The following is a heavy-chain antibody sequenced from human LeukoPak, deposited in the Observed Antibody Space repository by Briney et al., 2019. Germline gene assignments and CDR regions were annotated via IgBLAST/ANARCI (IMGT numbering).Heavy chain of an antibody. Sequence: PSETLSLTCTVSGGSISSYYWSWIRQPPGKGLEWIGYIYYSGSTNYNPSLKSRVTISVDTSKNQFSLKLSSVTAADTAVYYCARQEYYGPGSYYNYWGQGTLVTVSS. J-gene: IGHJ4*02. D-gene: IGHD3-10*01. V-gene: IGHV4-59*08. CDR1: GGSISSYY. CDR2: IYYSGST. CDR3: ARQEYYGPGSYYNY.